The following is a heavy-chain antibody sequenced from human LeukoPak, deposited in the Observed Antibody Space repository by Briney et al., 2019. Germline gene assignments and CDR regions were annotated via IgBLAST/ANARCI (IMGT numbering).Heavy chain of an antibody. V-gene: IGHV3-21*01. CDR2: ISSSSSYI. CDR3: ARDGQLERRAFDI. Sequence: GGSLRLSCAASRFTFSNYAMSWVRQAPGKGLEWVSSISSSSSYIYYADSVKGRFTISRDNAKNSLYLQMNSLRAEDTAVYYCARDGQLERRAFDIWGQGTMVTVSS. CDR1: RFTFSNYA. J-gene: IGHJ3*02. D-gene: IGHD1-1*01.